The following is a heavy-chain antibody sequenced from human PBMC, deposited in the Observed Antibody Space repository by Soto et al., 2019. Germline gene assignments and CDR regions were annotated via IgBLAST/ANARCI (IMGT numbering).Heavy chain of an antibody. CDR3: ARGRYGDY. CDR2: ISAHNGNT. D-gene: IGHD1-1*01. Sequence: QVHLVQSGAEVKNPGASVKVSCQGSGYAFTTYGITWVRQAPGQGLEWMGWISAHNGNTNYAQKLQGRVTVTRDTSTSTAYMELMSLRYDDTAVYYCARGRYGDYWGQGALVTVSS. V-gene: IGHV1-18*01. J-gene: IGHJ4*02. CDR1: GYAFTTYG.